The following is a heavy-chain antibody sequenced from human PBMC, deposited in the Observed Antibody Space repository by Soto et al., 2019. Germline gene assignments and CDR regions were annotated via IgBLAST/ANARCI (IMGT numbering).Heavy chain of an antibody. CDR1: GGSFSGYY. V-gene: IGHV4-34*01. J-gene: IGHJ4*02. CDR2: INHSGST. Sequence: QVQLQQWGAGLLKPSETLSLTCAVYGGSFSGYYWSWIRQPPGKGLEWIGEINHSGSTYYNPSLKSRVTISVDTSKNQFSLKLSSVTAADTAVYYCARQRGQYYFDYWGQGTLVTVSS. CDR3: ARQRGQYYFDY.